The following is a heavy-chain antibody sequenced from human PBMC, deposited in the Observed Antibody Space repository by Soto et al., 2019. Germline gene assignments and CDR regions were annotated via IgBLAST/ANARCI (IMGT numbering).Heavy chain of an antibody. CDR3: AKDTYYHDSTGYYVFDY. J-gene: IGHJ4*02. Sequence: GGSLRLSCAASGFTFSSYAMHWVRQAPGKGLEWVAVISYDGSNKYYADSVKGRFTISRDNSKNTLYLQMNSLRAEDAAVYYCAKDTYYHDSTGYYVFDYWGQGT. CDR2: ISYDGSNK. CDR1: GFTFSSYA. V-gene: IGHV3-30-3*01. D-gene: IGHD3-22*01.